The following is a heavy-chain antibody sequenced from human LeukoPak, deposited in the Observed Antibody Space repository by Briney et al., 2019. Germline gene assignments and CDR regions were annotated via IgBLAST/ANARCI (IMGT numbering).Heavy chain of an antibody. D-gene: IGHD3-10*01. CDR2: ISYDGSNK. J-gene: IGHJ4*02. CDR1: GFTFISYA. CDR3: ARVHAGSGSYYNPDY. Sequence: PGRSLRLSCAASGFTFISYAMHWVRQAPGKGLEWVAVISYDGSNKYYADSVKGRFTISRDNSKNTLYLQMNSLRAEDTAVYYCARVHAGSGSYYNPDYWGQGTLVTVSS. V-gene: IGHV3-30*04.